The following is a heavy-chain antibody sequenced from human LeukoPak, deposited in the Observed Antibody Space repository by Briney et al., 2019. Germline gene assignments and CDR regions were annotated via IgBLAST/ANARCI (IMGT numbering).Heavy chain of an antibody. D-gene: IGHD6-19*01. CDR3: AREGLSGWYYFDY. Sequence: ASVKVSCKASGYTFTSYAMHWVRQAPGQRLEWMGWINAGNGNTKCSQKFQGRVTITRDTSASTAYMELSSLRSEDTAVYYCAREGLSGWYYFDYWGQGTLVTVSS. J-gene: IGHJ4*02. CDR1: GYTFTSYA. V-gene: IGHV1-3*01. CDR2: INAGNGNT.